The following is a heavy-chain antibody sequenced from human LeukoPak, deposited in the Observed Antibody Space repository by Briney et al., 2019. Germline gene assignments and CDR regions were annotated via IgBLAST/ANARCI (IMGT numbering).Heavy chain of an antibody. D-gene: IGHD3-10*01. V-gene: IGHV3-43*02. J-gene: IGHJ6*03. Sequence: PGGSLRLSCAASGFTFEDYAMHWVRQAPGKGLEWVSVISGDGGSTSYADSVKGRFTVSRDNSKNSLYLHMSSLRTEDTALFYCAKDTIPYGRSYYYMDVWGKGTTVTVSS. CDR1: GFTFEDYA. CDR3: AKDTIPYGRSYYYMDV. CDR2: ISGDGGST.